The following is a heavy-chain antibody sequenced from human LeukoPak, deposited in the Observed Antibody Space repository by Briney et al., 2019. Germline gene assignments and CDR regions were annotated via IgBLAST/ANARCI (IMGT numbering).Heavy chain of an antibody. CDR1: GFTFSSYG. Sequence: GGSLRLSCAASGFTFSSYGMHWVRQAPGKGLEWVAVIWYDGSNKYYADSVKGRFTISRDNSKNTLYLQMNSLRAEDTAVYYCARDGSVYYDSSGYFLPLDYGGQGTLVTVSS. CDR3: ARDGSVYYDSSGYFLPLDY. J-gene: IGHJ4*02. CDR2: IWYDGSNK. V-gene: IGHV3-33*01. D-gene: IGHD3-22*01.